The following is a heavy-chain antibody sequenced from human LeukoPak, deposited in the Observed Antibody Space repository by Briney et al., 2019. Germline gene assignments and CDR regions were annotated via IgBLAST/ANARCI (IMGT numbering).Heavy chain of an antibody. V-gene: IGHV3-21*01. CDR2: ISSSSSYI. D-gene: IGHD3-22*01. J-gene: IGHJ4*02. CDR3: ARDGYDSRGGY. CDR1: GFTFDDYA. Sequence: GGSLRLSCAASGFTFDDYAMHWVRQAPGKGLEWVSSISSSSSYIYYADSVKGRFTISRDNAKNSLYLQMNSLRAEDTAVYYCARDGYDSRGGYWGQGTLVTVSS.